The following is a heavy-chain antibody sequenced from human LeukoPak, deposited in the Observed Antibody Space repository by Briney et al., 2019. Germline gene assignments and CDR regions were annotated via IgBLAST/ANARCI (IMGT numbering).Heavy chain of an antibody. Sequence: PSETLSLTCTVSGGSISSYYWSWIRQPPGKGLEWIGYIYYSGSTNYNPSLKSRVTISVDTSKNQFSLKRSSVTAADTAVYYCARGWWEPRVFDPWGQGTLVTVSS. V-gene: IGHV4-59*01. J-gene: IGHJ5*02. D-gene: IGHD1-26*01. CDR3: ARGWWEPRVFDP. CDR1: GGSISSYY. CDR2: IYYSGST.